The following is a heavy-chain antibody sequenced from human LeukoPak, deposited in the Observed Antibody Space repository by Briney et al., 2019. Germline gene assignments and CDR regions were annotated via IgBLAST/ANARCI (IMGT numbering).Heavy chain of an antibody. D-gene: IGHD3/OR15-3a*01. V-gene: IGHV3-15*01. Sequence: GGSLRLSCSASQFTYSNYWMSWVRQAPGRGLEWVGRIKRKGDDGTIDYAAPVKGRLSISRDDSKNTLYLQMNSLKSEDTAVYYCTAGTGRSDFDYWGQGTLVTVSS. CDR2: IKRKGDDGTI. CDR3: TAGTGRSDFDY. CDR1: QFTYSNYW. J-gene: IGHJ4*02.